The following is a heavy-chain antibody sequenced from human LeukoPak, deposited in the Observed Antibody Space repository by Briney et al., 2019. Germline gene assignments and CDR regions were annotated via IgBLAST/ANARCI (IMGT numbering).Heavy chain of an antibody. D-gene: IGHD2-2*01. CDR2: INPSGST. Sequence: PSETLSLTCGVCGGSFSGYYWSWIRQPPGKGLEWIGEINPSGSTNYNPSLKSRVTTSVDTSKKQFSLNLNSVTAADTAVYYCARGRWCLDCSRTSCYGGGKDYYYHYAMDVWGPVWGQGTTVIVSS. V-gene: IGHV4-34*01. CDR3: ARGRWCLDCSRTSCYGGGKDYYYHYAMDVWGPV. J-gene: IGHJ6*02. CDR1: GGSFSGYY.